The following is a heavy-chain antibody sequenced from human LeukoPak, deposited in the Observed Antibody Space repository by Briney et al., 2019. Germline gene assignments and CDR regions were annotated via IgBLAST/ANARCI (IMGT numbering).Heavy chain of an antibody. D-gene: IGHD4-17*01. Sequence: PSETLSLTCTVSGGSISSYYWSWIRQPPGKGLEWIGYIYYSGSTNYNPSLKSRVTISVDTSKNQFSLKLSSVSAADTAAYYCARDLEDGDYFDYWGQGTLVTVSS. CDR2: IYYSGST. J-gene: IGHJ4*02. CDR3: ARDLEDGDYFDY. CDR1: GGSISSYY. V-gene: IGHV4-59*01.